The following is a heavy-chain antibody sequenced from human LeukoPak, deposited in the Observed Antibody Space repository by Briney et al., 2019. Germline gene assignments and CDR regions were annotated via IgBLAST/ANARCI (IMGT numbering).Heavy chain of an antibody. CDR1: GFTFSSYW. CDR3: ARVVVITSPLDAFDI. D-gene: IGHD3-22*01. J-gene: IGHJ3*02. CDR2: IKQDGSEK. Sequence: GESLRLSCAASGFTFSSYWMSWVRQAPGKGLEWVANIKQDGSEKYYVDSVKGRFTISRDNAKNSLYLQMNSLRAEDTAVYYCARVVVITSPLDAFDIWGQGTMVTVSS. V-gene: IGHV3-7*03.